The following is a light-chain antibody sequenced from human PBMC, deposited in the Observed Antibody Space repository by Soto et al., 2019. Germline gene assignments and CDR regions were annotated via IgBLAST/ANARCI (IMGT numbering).Light chain of an antibody. Sequence: QAVLTQPPSASGTPGQRVTISWYGSSSNIGSNTVNWYQQLPGTAPKLLIYSNNHRPSEVPDRFSGSKSGTSASLAISGLQSEDEADYYCAVWDDSLNGYVFGTGTKLTVL. J-gene: IGLJ1*01. CDR1: SSNIGSNT. CDR2: SNN. V-gene: IGLV1-44*01. CDR3: AVWDDSLNGYV.